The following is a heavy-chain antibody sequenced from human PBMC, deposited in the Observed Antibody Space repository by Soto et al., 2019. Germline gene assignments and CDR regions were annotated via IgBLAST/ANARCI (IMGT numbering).Heavy chain of an antibody. CDR2: ISAYNGNT. CDR1: GYTFTSYG. D-gene: IGHD6-13*01. CDR3: ARFGQQLVLSYHDY. Sequence: QVQLVQSGAEVKKPGASVKVSCKASGYTFTSYGISWVRQAPGQGLEWMGWISAYNGNTNYAQKLQGRVTMTTDTPTSTAYRGLRSVRSDDTAVYYCARFGQQLVLSYHDYGGQGTLVTVSS. V-gene: IGHV1-18*01. J-gene: IGHJ4*02.